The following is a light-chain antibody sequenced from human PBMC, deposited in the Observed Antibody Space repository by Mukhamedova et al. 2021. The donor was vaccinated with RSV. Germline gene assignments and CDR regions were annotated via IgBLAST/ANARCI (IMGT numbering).Light chain of an antibody. CDR2: GAS. V-gene: IGKV3-20*01. J-gene: IGKJ2*03. CDR3: QQYGSSPRS. Sequence: LSCRASQSVSDNYLAWYQQKPGQAPRLLIYGASSRATGIPDRFSGSGSGTDFTLTISRLEPEDFAVYYCQQYGSSPRSFGQGTKLE. CDR1: QSVSDNY.